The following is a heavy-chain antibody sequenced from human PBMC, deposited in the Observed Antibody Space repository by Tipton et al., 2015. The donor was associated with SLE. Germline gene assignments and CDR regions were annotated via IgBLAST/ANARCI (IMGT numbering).Heavy chain of an antibody. CDR1: GGSINSGTYY. Sequence: TLSLTCTVSGGSINSGTYYWNWIRQPAGKGLEWIGRIYSRGGTNYNPSLKSRATISLDTPKNQFSLTLLSVTAADTAVYFCARDAPGGYYEGWWFFDLWGRGSLVSVSS. J-gene: IGHJ2*01. CDR3: ARDAPGGYYEGWWFFDL. V-gene: IGHV4-61*02. D-gene: IGHD1-26*01. CDR2: IYSRGGT.